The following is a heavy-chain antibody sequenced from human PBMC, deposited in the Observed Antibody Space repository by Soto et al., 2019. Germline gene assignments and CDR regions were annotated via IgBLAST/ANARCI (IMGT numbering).Heavy chain of an antibody. CDR2: IHHSGNT. J-gene: IGHJ4*02. CDR1: GASFSDYY. V-gene: IGHV4-34*01. D-gene: IGHD4-4*01. CDR3: ARGEAYSNYPDR. Sequence: SETLSLTCAVYGASFSDYYWNWIRQSPGKGLEWIGEIHHSGNTNYNPSLKSRVTISLDTSKKQLSLKLSSVTAADTAVYYCARGEAYSNYPDRWGQGTLVTVSS.